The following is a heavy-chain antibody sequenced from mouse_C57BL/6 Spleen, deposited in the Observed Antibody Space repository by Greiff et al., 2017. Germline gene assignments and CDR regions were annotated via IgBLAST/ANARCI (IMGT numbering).Heavy chain of an antibody. D-gene: IGHD4-1*01. CDR1: GYTFTSYW. Sequence: QVQLQQPGAELVKPGASVKLSCKASGYTFTSYWMHWVKQRPGQGLEWIGMIHPNSGSTNYNEKFKSKATLTVDKSSSTAYMQISSLTSEDSAVYYCARYWDVGYFDVWGTGTTVTVSS. CDR3: ARYWDVGYFDV. V-gene: IGHV1-64*01. J-gene: IGHJ1*03. CDR2: IHPNSGST.